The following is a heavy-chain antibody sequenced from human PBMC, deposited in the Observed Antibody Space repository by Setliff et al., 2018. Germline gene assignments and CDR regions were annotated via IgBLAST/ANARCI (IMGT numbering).Heavy chain of an antibody. CDR1: GYTFKTYG. CDR2: ISPYNGNT. J-gene: IGHJ4*02. D-gene: IGHD3-3*01. V-gene: IGHV1-18*01. Sequence: GASVKVSCKASGYTFKTYGFTWVRQAPGQGLEWMGWISPYNGNTNSAQKFQGRVTMTTDTSTSTAYLELRSLRSDDTAVYYCERVPRLEWLLPTFDSWGQGTLVTVSS. CDR3: ERVPRLEWLLPTFDS.